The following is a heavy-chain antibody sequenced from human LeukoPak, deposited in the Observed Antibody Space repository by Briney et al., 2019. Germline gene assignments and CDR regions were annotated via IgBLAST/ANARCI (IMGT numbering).Heavy chain of an antibody. D-gene: IGHD7-27*01. CDR3: ARQTAMGRSGDY. CDR1: GYSFTSYW. CDR2: IDPSDSET. Sequence: KPGESLKTSCKASGYSFTSYWIGWVRHMPGKGLEWMGIIDPSDSETRYTPSFQGQVTISVDKSLTTAYLQWNSLKASDTAMYYCARQTAMGRSGDYWGQGTLVTVSS. J-gene: IGHJ4*02. V-gene: IGHV5-51*01.